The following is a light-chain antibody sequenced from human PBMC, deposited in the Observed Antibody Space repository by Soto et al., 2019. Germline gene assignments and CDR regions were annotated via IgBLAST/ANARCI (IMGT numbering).Light chain of an antibody. J-gene: IGKJ1*01. Sequence: EIVLTQSPGTLSLSPGERVTLSCRASQTVPTNYLAWYQQKPGQAPRLLIYFASTRATGIPDRFSGSGSGTDFTLTIDRLEPEDFAVYFCQQYGRSPPWTFGQGTKVEIK. CDR1: QTVPTNY. V-gene: IGKV3-20*01. CDR2: FAS. CDR3: QQYGRSPPWT.